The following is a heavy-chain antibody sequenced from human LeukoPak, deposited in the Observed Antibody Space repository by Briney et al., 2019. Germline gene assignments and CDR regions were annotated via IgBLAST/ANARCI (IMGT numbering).Heavy chain of an antibody. CDR2: INHSGST. D-gene: IGHD1-26*01. J-gene: IGHJ3*02. CDR3: ARHKKASWEAVDAFDI. Sequence: SETLSLTCAVYGGSFSGYYWSWIRQPPGKGLEWIGEINHSGSTNYNPSLKSRVTISVDTSKNQFSLKLSSVTAADTAVYYCARHKKASWEAVDAFDIWGQGTMVTVSS. CDR1: GGSFSGYY. V-gene: IGHV4-34*01.